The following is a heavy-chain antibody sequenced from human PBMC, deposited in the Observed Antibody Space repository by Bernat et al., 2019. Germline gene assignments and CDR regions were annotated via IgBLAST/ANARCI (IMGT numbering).Heavy chain of an antibody. Sequence: QLQLQESGPGLVKPSETLSLTCTVSGGSISSSSYYWGWIRQPPGKGLEWIGSIYYSGSTYYNPSLKNRVTISVDTSKNQFTLKLSSVTAADTAVYYCAREPRITMIVVANDAFDIWGQGTMVTVSS. J-gene: IGHJ3*02. CDR3: AREPRITMIVVANDAFDI. CDR1: GGSISSSSYY. D-gene: IGHD3-22*01. V-gene: IGHV4-39*01. CDR2: IYYSGST.